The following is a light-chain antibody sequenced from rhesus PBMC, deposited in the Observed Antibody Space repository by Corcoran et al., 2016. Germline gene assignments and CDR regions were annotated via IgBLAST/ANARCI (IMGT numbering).Light chain of an antibody. CDR2: DVS. V-gene: IGLV2S9*01. J-gene: IGLJ1*01. Sequence: QSALTQPPSVSKSLGQSVTISCTGTSSDIGGYNDVTWSQQHPGTAPSLLIYDVSKRPSGVSDRCSGSKSGNTASLTISGLQAEDEADYYCGSYRSGSTYIFGAGTRLTVL. CDR3: GSYRSGSTYI. CDR1: SSDIGGYND.